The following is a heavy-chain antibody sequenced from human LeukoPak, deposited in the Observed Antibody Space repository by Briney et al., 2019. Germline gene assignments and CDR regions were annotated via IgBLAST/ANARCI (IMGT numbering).Heavy chain of an antibody. D-gene: IGHD1-20*01. CDR3: ARDLTGTTSGWFDP. CDR2: IYYSGST. CDR1: GGSISSSSYY. Sequence: PSETLSLTCTVSGGSISSSSYYWGWIRQPPGKGLEWIGSIYYSGSTYYNPSLKSRVTISVDTSKNQFSLKLSSVTAADTAVYYCARDLTGTTSGWFDPWGQGTLVTVSS. J-gene: IGHJ5*02. V-gene: IGHV4-39*07.